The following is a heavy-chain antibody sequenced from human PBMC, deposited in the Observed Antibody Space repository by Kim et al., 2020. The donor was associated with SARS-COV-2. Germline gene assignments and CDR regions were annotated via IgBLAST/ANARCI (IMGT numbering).Heavy chain of an antibody. Sequence: GSTYYADPEKDRLTLPRDNSKNTLDLPMNSLRAEDAAVYYCATYLPGATISWGRGTLVTVSS. CDR2: GST. J-gene: IGHJ4*02. CDR3: ATYLPGATIS. V-gene: IGHV3-53*01. D-gene: IGHD3-16*01.